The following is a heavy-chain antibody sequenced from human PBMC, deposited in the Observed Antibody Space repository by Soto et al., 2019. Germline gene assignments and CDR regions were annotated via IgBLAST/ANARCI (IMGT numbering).Heavy chain of an antibody. CDR2: IWYDGSNK. CDR1: GFTFSSYG. Sequence: GGSLRLSCAASGFTFSSYGMHWVRQAPGKGLEWVAVIWYDGSNKYYADSVKGRFTISRDNSKNTLYLQMNSLRAEDTAVYYCARDIGDDYYYGMDVGGQGTTVTVSS. D-gene: IGHD3-16*01. J-gene: IGHJ6*02. V-gene: IGHV3-33*01. CDR3: ARDIGDDYYYGMDV.